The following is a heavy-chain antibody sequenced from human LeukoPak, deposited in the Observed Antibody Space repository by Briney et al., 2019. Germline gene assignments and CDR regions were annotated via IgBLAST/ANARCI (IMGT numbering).Heavy chain of an antibody. Sequence: ASVKVSCKASGYTFTSYGISWVRQAPGQGLEWMGWISAYNGNTNYAQKFQGRVTMTTDTSTSTAHMELRSLRSDDTAVFYCARAGGSYSPSDYWGQGTLVTVSS. V-gene: IGHV1-18*01. J-gene: IGHJ4*02. CDR2: ISAYNGNT. D-gene: IGHD2-21*01. CDR1: GYTFTSYG. CDR3: ARAGGSYSPSDY.